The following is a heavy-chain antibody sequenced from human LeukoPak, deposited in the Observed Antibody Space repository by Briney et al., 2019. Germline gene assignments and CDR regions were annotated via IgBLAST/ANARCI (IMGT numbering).Heavy chain of an antibody. D-gene: IGHD4-17*01. CDR1: GGSISSYY. CDR2: INPRGGI. CDR3: ARSDYGADPTYDAFDI. Sequence: SETLSLTCTVSGGSISSYYWSWIRQPAGGALEWVGRINPRGGINYSPSLKSRITLSLDTSKNQFSLKLTSVTAADTAMYYCARSDYGADPTYDAFDIWGQGTMVTVSS. V-gene: IGHV4-4*07. J-gene: IGHJ3*02.